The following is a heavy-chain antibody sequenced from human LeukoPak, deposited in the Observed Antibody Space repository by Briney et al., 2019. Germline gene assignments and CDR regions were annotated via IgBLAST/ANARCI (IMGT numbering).Heavy chain of an antibody. CDR3: AKEAQGCSITSCYFDS. Sequence: GGSLRLSCADSGFTFSIYWMHWVRQAPGKGLEWVSAISGSGGNTYYADSVKGRFTISRDNSKNTLFLQMNSLRAEDTAVYYCAKEAQGCSITSCYFDSWGQGTLVTVSS. J-gene: IGHJ4*02. V-gene: IGHV3-23*01. CDR2: ISGSGGNT. CDR1: GFTFSIYW. D-gene: IGHD2-2*01.